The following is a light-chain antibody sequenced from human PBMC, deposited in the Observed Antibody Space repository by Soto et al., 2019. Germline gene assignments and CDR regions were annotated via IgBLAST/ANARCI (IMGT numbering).Light chain of an antibody. J-gene: IGLJ2*01. CDR1: RSNLETNR. CDR3: AAWDDSLNGVI. CDR2: RND. V-gene: IGLV1-44*01. Sequence: QAVVTQPPSASGTPGQRVTISCSGGRSNLETNRVSWYQLLPGTAPKLLIYRNDKRPSGVPDRLSGSKSGTSGSLAISGLQSEDEADYYCAAWDDSLNGVIFGGGTKLTVL.